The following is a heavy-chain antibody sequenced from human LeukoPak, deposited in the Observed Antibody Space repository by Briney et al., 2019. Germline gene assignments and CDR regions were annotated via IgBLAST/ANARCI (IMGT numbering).Heavy chain of an antibody. J-gene: IGHJ4*02. Sequence: SETLSLTCTVSGGSISSSSYYWGWIRQPPGKGLEWIVSIYYSGSTYYNPSLKSRVTISVDTSKNQFSLKLSSVTAADTAVYYCARHLGSSWYSDYWGQGTLVTVSS. CDR2: IYYSGST. CDR3: ARHLGSSWYSDY. CDR1: GGSISSSSYY. D-gene: IGHD6-13*01. V-gene: IGHV4-39*01.